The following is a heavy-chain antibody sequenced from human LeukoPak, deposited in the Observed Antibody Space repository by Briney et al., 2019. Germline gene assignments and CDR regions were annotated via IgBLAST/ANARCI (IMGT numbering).Heavy chain of an antibody. J-gene: IGHJ4*02. Sequence: SETLSLTCAVYGGSFSGYYWSWIRQPPGKGLEWIGEINHSGSTNYNPSLKSRVTISVDTSKNQFSLKLSSVTAADTAVYYCARGSKGATIFLWTKGPFDYWGQGTLVTVSS. CDR1: GGSFSGYY. CDR3: ARGSKGATIFLWTKGPFDY. V-gene: IGHV4-34*01. CDR2: INHSGST. D-gene: IGHD1-26*01.